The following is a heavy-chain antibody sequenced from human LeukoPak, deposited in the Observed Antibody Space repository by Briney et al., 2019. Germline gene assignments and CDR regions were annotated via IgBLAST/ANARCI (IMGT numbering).Heavy chain of an antibody. CDR3: ARTVDTEPLGFDY. J-gene: IGHJ4*02. D-gene: IGHD5-18*01. CDR2: ISSSGSTL. CDR1: GFTFSDYY. V-gene: IGHV3-11*04. Sequence: GGSPRLSCAASGFTFSDYYMSWIRQAPGKGLEWVSYISSSGSTLYYADSVKGRLTISRDNAKNSLYLQMNSLRAEDTAVYYCARTVDTEPLGFDYWGQGTLVTVSS.